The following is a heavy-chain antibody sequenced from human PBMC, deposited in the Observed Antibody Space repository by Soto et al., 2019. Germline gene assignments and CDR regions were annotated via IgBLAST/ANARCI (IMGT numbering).Heavy chain of an antibody. Sequence: GGSLRLSCSASGFTFSRSDLHWVRQAPGKGLEWVGRVRSKIHNYATSFADSVRGRFTISRNDSDNTVSLEMSGLKSEDTAPYYCSRHEEGRRMVFYGMDVWGQGTTVTVSS. D-gene: IGHD2-8*01. V-gene: IGHV3-73*01. J-gene: IGHJ6*02. CDR1: GFTFSRSD. CDR3: SRHEEGRRMVFYGMDV. CDR2: VRSKIHNYAT.